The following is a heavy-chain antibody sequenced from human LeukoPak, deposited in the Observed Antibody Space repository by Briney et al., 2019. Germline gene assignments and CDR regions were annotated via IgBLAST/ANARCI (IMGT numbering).Heavy chain of an antibody. J-gene: IGHJ3*02. CDR3: ARDGLWFGELLTAAFDI. CDR2: IKQDGSEK. Sequence: GGSLRLSCAASGFTFSNYAMSWVRQAPGKGLEWVANIKQDGSEKYYVDSVKGRFTISRDNAKNSLYLQMNSLRAEDTAVYYCARDGLWFGELLTAAFDIWGQGAMVTVSS. D-gene: IGHD3-10*01. V-gene: IGHV3-7*01. CDR1: GFTFSNYA.